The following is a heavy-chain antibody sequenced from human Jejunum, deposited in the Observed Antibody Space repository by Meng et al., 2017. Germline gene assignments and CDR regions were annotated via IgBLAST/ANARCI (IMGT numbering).Heavy chain of an antibody. CDR2: IYYTGST. CDR3: ARSLLLLFGDLRAYGMDV. V-gene: IGHV4-39*07. D-gene: IGHD3-10*01. Sequence: SETLSLTCTVSGGSISSSNYYWGWIRQPPGKGLECIGNIYYTGSTYYNPSLQSRVTISVDTSKNQFSLKLTSVSAADTAVYYCARSLLLLFGDLRAYGMDVWGQGTTVTVSS. CDR1: GGSISSSNYY. J-gene: IGHJ6*02.